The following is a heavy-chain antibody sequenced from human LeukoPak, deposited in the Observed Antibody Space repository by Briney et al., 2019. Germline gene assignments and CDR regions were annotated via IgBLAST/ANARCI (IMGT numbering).Heavy chain of an antibody. Sequence: GRSLRLSCAVSGFTLSSDGMHWVRKGPGKGLERGAVISYDGSNKYYADSVKGRFTISRDNSKNTLYLQMNSLRAEDTAVYYCAKEAYYDSSGIPGDYWGQGTLVTVSS. D-gene: IGHD3-22*01. CDR2: ISYDGSNK. V-gene: IGHV3-30*18. J-gene: IGHJ4*02. CDR3: AKEAYYDSSGIPGDY. CDR1: GFTLSSDG.